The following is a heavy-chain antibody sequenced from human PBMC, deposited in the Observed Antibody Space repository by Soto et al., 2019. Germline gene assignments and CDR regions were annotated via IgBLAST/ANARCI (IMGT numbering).Heavy chain of an antibody. Sequence: EVQLLESGGGLVQPGGSLRLSCAASGFTFSSYAMSWVRQAPGKGLEWVSAISGNGGTTYYADSVKGRFTISRDNSRNTLHLQMNSLRAEDTAIYYCAKGFVETGGSSGWPWSFHFWGQGTLVTVSS. CDR3: AKGFVETGGSSGWPWSFHF. CDR1: GFTFSSYA. CDR2: ISGNGGTT. D-gene: IGHD6-25*01. J-gene: IGHJ4*02. V-gene: IGHV3-23*01.